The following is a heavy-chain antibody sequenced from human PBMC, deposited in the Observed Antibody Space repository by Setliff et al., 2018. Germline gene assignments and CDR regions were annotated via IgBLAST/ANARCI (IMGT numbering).Heavy chain of an antibody. Sequence: PGESLKISCKGSGYNFNNYWIGWVRQMPGKGLEWMGIIYLGDSDTTYSPSFQGQVTISADKSINTAYLQWSSLKASDTAIYYCARVGPLTDDAFDIWGQGTMVTVSS. J-gene: IGHJ3*02. CDR3: ARVGPLTDDAFDI. CDR2: IYLGDSDT. V-gene: IGHV5-51*01. D-gene: IGHD1-26*01. CDR1: GYNFNNYW.